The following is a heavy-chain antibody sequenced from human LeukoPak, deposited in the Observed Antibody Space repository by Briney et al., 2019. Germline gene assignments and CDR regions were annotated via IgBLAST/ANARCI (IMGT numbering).Heavy chain of an antibody. CDR1: GGSMNNYY. J-gene: IGHJ4*02. CDR2: IYYSGST. Sequence: SETLSLTCTVSGGSMNNYYWNWIRRPPGKGLEWIGYIYYSGSTNYNPSLESRITISVDTSKNLFSLKLSSVTAADTAVYYCARVEGSSWYRYWGQGTLVTVSS. CDR3: ARVEGSSWYRY. D-gene: IGHD6-13*01. V-gene: IGHV4-59*01.